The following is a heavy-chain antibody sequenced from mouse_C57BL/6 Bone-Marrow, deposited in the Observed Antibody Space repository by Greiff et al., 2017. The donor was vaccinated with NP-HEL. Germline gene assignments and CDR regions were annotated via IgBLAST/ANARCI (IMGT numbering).Heavy chain of an antibody. Sequence: VQLQQSGPELVKPGASVKISCKASGYTFTDYYIHWVKQRPGQGLEWIGWIFPGSGSTYYNEKFKGKATLTVDKSSSTAYMLLSSLTSEDSAVSFCARGGGYVLYAMDYWGQGTSVTVSS. V-gene: IGHV1-75*01. CDR1: GYTFTDYY. CDR2: IFPGSGST. D-gene: IGHD2-2*01. CDR3: ARGGGYVLYAMDY. J-gene: IGHJ4*01.